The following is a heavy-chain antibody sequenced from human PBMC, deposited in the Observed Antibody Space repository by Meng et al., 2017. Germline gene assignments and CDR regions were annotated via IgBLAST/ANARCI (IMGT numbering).Heavy chain of an antibody. J-gene: IGHJ3*02. CDR3: ARDRAPYDGGAFHI. V-gene: IGHV1-18*01. Sequence: ASVKVSCKASGYTFTSYGISWVRQAPGQGLEWMGWISAYNGNTNYAQKLQGRVTMTTDTSTSTAYMELRSLRSDDTAVYYCARDRAPYDGGAFHIWGQGTMVTVSS. D-gene: IGHD3-22*01. CDR2: ISAYNGNT. CDR1: GYTFTSYG.